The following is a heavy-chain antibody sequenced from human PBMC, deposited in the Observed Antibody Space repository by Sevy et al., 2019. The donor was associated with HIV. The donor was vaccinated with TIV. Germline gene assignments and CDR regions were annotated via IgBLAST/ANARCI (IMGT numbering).Heavy chain of an antibody. D-gene: IGHD5-18*01. CDR3: IRDGCGYSRPFDY. V-gene: IGHV3-49*04. Sequence: GGSLRLSCTASGFTFSDYAMTWVRQAPGKGLEWVSFIRSKFYGGTAEYAASVKGRFSISRDDSKNIAYLQMNSLKTDDTGVYYCIRDGCGYSRPFDYWGHGTLVTVSS. CDR2: IRSKFYGGTA. CDR1: GFTFSDYA. J-gene: IGHJ5*01.